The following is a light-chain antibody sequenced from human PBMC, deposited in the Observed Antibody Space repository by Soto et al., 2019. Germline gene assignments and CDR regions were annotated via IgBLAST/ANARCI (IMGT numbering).Light chain of an antibody. Sequence: EIVLTQSPGTLSLSPGERATLSCRASQSVSSYLAWYQQKPGQAPRLLIYGASSRATGIPDRFSGSGSGTDVTLTISRLEPEDFAVYYCQQYGRPSRTFGQGTKVEI. CDR1: QSVSSY. V-gene: IGKV3-20*01. CDR3: QQYGRPSRT. CDR2: GAS. J-gene: IGKJ1*01.